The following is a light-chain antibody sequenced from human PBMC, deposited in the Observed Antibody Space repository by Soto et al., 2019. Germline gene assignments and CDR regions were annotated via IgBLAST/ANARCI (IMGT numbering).Light chain of an antibody. CDR3: SSYTNINTRACV. CDR2: EVT. CDR1: SGDIGSYNR. Sequence: LTQPASVSGSPGQSITISYTGTSGDIGSYNRVSWYQQHPGKAPKLIIYEVTDRPSGVSNRFSGSKSGNTASLTISGLQAEDEAEYYCSSYTNINTRACVFGTGTKVTVL. J-gene: IGLJ1*01. V-gene: IGLV2-14*01.